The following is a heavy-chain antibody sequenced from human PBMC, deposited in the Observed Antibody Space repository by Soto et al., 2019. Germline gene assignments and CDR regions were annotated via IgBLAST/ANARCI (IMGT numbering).Heavy chain of an antibody. CDR3: ARHPYDRIWFDP. CDR2: IYYSGST. D-gene: IGHD3-22*01. Sequence: NPSETLSLTCTVSGGSISSSSYYWGWIRQPPGKGLEWIGSIYYSGSTYYNPSLKSRVTISVDTSKNQFSLKLSSVTAADTAVYYCARHPYDRIWFDPWGQGTLVTVSS. V-gene: IGHV4-39*01. CDR1: GGSISSSSYY. J-gene: IGHJ5*02.